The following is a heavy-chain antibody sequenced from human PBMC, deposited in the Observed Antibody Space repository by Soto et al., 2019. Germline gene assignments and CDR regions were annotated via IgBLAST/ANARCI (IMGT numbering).Heavy chain of an antibody. D-gene: IGHD1-1*01. CDR2: TSYDGNNE. Sequence: GGSLRLSCAASGFTFSNYAMHWVRQAPGKGLEWVALTSYDGNNEYYTDSVKGRFTVSRDNSKNTLFLQMNSPRPEDTAVYYCAKDKGVFNWATSYFDYWGQGALVTVSS. CDR3: AKDKGVFNWATSYFDY. V-gene: IGHV3-30*18. J-gene: IGHJ4*02. CDR1: GFTFSNYA.